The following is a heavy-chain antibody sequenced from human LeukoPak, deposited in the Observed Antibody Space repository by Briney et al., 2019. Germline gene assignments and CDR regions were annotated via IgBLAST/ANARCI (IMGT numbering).Heavy chain of an antibody. D-gene: IGHD1-26*01. J-gene: IGHJ4*02. CDR2: ISSSGSTI. Sequence: GGSLRLSCAASGFTFSDYYMSWIRQAPGKGLEWVSYISSSGSTIYYADSVKGRFTISRDNAKNSLYLQMNSLRAEDTAVYYCAKDPSSGAYYFDYWGQGTLVTVSS. V-gene: IGHV3-11*04. CDR1: GFTFSDYY. CDR3: AKDPSSGAYYFDY.